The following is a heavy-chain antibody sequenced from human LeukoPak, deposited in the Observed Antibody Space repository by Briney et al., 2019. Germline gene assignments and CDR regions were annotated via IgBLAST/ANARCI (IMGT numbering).Heavy chain of an antibody. CDR2: IGTAGDT. Sequence: GGSPRLSCAASGFTFSSYDMHWVRQATGKVLEWVSAIGTAGDTYYPGSVKGRFTISRDNAKNSLYLQMNSLRAEDTAVYYCARDWGRYPNWFDPWGQGTLVTVSS. D-gene: IGHD3-16*02. V-gene: IGHV3-13*01. CDR1: GFTFSSYD. CDR3: ARDWGRYPNWFDP. J-gene: IGHJ5*02.